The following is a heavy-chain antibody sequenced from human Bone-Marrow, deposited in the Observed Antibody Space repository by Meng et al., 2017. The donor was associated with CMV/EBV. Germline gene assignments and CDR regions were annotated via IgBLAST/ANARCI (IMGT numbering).Heavy chain of an antibody. CDR3: ARSHSSGTYSLVDY. D-gene: IGHD1-26*01. V-gene: IGHV1-2*02. CDR1: GYIFTDYY. Sequence: ASVKVSCKASGYIFTDYYMHWVRQAPGQGLKWMGWINPNSGGTIYAQKFQGRVTMTRDTSISTASMELSRLRSDDTAVYYCARSHSSGTYSLVDYWGQGTLVTVSS. J-gene: IGHJ4*02. CDR2: INPNSGGT.